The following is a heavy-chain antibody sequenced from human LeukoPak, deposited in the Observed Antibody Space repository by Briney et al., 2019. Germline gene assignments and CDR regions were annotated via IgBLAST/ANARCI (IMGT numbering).Heavy chain of an antibody. J-gene: IGHJ4*02. V-gene: IGHV4-39*01. Sequence: PSETLSLTCTVSGGSISSSSYTWGWNPQPPGKGLEWVGSIYYSGSTYYNPSLKSRVTISVDTSKNQFSLKMSSVTAADTAVYYCARLFAAVGKGDYFDYWGQGTLVTVSS. CDR3: ARLFAAVGKGDYFDY. CDR1: GGSISSSSYT. D-gene: IGHD6-13*01. CDR2: IYYSGST.